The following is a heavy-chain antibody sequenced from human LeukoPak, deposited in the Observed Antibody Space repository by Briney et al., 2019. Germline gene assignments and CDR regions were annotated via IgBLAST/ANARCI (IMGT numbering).Heavy chain of an antibody. CDR3: STLTSRGLSDS. Sequence: GGSLRLSCAASGFTFTNAWMNWVRQAPGKGLEWVGRIKSKADGETIDYAAPVNGRFTFSRDDSKNMLYLQMNSLKSEDTAVYYCSTLTSRGLSDSWGQGTLVTVSS. J-gene: IGHJ4*02. CDR1: GFTFTNAW. V-gene: IGHV3-15*07. CDR2: IKSKADGETI. D-gene: IGHD1-20*01.